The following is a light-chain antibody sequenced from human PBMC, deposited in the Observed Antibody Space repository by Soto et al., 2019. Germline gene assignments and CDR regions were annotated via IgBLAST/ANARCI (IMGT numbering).Light chain of an antibody. Sequence: IVMTQFPATLSVSPGEKVTLSCRASQSVSSNVAWYQKKPGQAPRLLIQGASTRAPGIPARFSGSGSATATEFALTISSLQSEDFAVYYCQQYNNWPPFTFGPGTTVDIK. CDR3: QQYNNWPPFT. CDR2: GAS. CDR1: QSVSSN. J-gene: IGKJ3*01. V-gene: IGKV3-15*01.